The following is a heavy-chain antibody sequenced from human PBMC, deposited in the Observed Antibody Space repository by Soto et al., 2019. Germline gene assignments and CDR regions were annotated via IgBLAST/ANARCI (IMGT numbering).Heavy chain of an antibody. CDR3: ASSYGSGYRAFDY. CDR2: INPILSMS. D-gene: IGHD3-10*01. Sequence: QVQLVQSGAEVKRPGSSVTVSCKASGDTFTFYSLNWVRQAPGLGLEWMGRINPILSMSNYAQRFQGRVTMTADKSTSTAYMELSSLRSEDTAIYYCASSYGSGYRAFDYWGQGALVTVSS. J-gene: IGHJ4*02. CDR1: GDTFTFYS. V-gene: IGHV1-69*02.